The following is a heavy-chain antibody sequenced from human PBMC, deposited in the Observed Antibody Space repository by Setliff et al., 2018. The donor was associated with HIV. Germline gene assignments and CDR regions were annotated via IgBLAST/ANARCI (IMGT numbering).Heavy chain of an antibody. CDR2: LNPSGDST. V-gene: IGHV1-46*01. Sequence: ASVKVSCKASGYTFTNYYVHWVRQAPGQGLEWMGILNPSGDSTAYAQKFQGRVTMTRDTSTSTVYMELSSLRSDDTAVYYCARGGYHGFGSYGDYWGQGTRVTVSS. J-gene: IGHJ4*02. CDR1: GYTFTNYY. CDR3: ARGGYHGFGSYGDY. D-gene: IGHD3-10*01.